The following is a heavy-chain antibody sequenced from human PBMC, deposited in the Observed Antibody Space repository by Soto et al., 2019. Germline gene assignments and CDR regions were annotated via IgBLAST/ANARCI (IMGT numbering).Heavy chain of an antibody. CDR1: GFTFSSYA. Sequence: GGSLRLSCAASGFTFSSYAMSWVRQAPGKGLEWVSAISGSGGSTYYADSVKGRFTISRDNSKNTLYLQMNSLRAEDTAVYYCAKDWGFDDYGDYAWYFDLWGRGTLVTVSS. CDR3: AKDWGFDDYGDYAWYFDL. D-gene: IGHD4-17*01. J-gene: IGHJ2*01. V-gene: IGHV3-23*01. CDR2: ISGSGGST.